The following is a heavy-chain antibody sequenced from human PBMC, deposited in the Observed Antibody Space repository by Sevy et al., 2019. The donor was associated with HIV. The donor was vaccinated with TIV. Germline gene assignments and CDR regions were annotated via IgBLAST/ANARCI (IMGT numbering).Heavy chain of an antibody. CDR3: ARVGYLGYCSSTSCKGFDY. V-gene: IGHV5-51*01. D-gene: IGHD2-2*01. J-gene: IGHJ4*02. CDR2: IYPGDSDT. CDR1: GYSFTSYW. Sequence: GESLKISCKGSGYSFTSYWIGWVRQMPGKGLEWMGIIYPGDSDTRYSPSFQGQVTISADKSISTAYLQWSSLKASDTAMYYCARVGYLGYCSSTSCKGFDYWGQGTLVTVSS.